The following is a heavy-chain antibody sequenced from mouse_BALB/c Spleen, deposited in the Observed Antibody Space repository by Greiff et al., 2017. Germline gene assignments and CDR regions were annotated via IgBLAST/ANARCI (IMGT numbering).Heavy chain of an antibody. J-gene: IGHJ3*01. V-gene: IGHV1-37*01. D-gene: IGHD2-14*01. CDR1: GYSFTSYF. CDR3: GRGGGYDSFAY. CDR2: IKPYNGDT. Sequence: VQLQQSGPGLVKPSASLSITCTASGYSFTSYFVNWVKQSHGKSLEWMGRIKPYNGDTFYTQKFTGKATLTVDKSCSTAHMELMRLTSEDSACYCCGRGGGYDSFAYWGQGTMVTVSA.